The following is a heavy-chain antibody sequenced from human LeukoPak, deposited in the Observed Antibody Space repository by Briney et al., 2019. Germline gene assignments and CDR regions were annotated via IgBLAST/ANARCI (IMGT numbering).Heavy chain of an antibody. CDR1: GYTFINYG. J-gene: IGHJ5*02. Sequence: GASVKVSCKDSGYTFINYGISWVRPAPGQGLEWMGWISAYNGNTNYAQKLQGRVTMTTDTSTSTAYMELRSLRSDDTAVYYCARDLLFVVAGTFDPWGQGTLVTVSS. CDR2: ISAYNGNT. V-gene: IGHV1-18*01. CDR3: ARDLLFVVAGTFDP. D-gene: IGHD6-19*01.